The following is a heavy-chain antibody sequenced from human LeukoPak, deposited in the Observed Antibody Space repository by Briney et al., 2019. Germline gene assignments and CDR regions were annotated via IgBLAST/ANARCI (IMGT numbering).Heavy chain of an antibody. CDR3: ARGTPFDP. V-gene: IGHV4-34*01. CDR2: INHSGST. CDR1: GGSFSGYY. J-gene: IGHJ5*02. Sequence: SETLSLTCAVYGGSFSGYYWSWIRQPPGKGLEWIGEINHSGSTNYNPSLKSRVTISVDTSKNQFSLKLSSVTAADTAVYYCARGTPFDPWGQGTLVTVSS.